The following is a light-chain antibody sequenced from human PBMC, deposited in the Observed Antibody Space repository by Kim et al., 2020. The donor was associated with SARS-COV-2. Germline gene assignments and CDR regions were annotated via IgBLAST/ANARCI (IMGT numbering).Light chain of an antibody. Sequence: SSELTQDPAVSVALGQTVRITCQGDSLRSYYASWYQQKPGQAPVLVIYGKNNRPSGIPDRFSGSSSGNTASLTTTGAQAEDEADYYCNSRDSSGNRPFGGGTQLTVL. CDR3: NSRDSSGNRP. CDR2: GKN. CDR1: SLRSYY. V-gene: IGLV3-19*01. J-gene: IGLJ3*02.